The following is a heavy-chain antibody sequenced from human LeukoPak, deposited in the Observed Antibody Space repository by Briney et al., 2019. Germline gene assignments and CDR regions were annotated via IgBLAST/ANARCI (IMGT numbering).Heavy chain of an antibody. V-gene: IGHV4-30-2*01. D-gene: IGHD3-10*01. CDR3: ARRPWYGSGSYSFRRGYFDY. CDR1: GGSISSGGYS. J-gene: IGHJ4*02. Sequence: SETLSLTCAVSGGSISSGGYSWSWIRQPPGKGLEWIGEINHSGSTNYNPSLKSRVTISVDTSKNQFSLKLSPVTAADTAVYYCARRPWYGSGSYSFRRGYFDYWGQGTLVTVSS. CDR2: INHSGST.